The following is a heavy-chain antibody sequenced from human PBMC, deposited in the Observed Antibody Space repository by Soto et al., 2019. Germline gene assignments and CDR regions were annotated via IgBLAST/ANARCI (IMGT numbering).Heavy chain of an antibody. V-gene: IGHV3-48*02. CDR1: GFTFSSYS. CDR2: ISSSSSTI. D-gene: IGHD3-3*01. J-gene: IGHJ4*02. CDR3: ARDTQDDFWSGYYRDC. Sequence: EVQLVESGGGLVQPGGSLRLSCAASGFTFSSYSMNWVRQAPGKGLEWVSYISSSSSTIYYADSVKGRFTISRDNAKNSLYLQMNSLRDEDTAVYYCARDTQDDFWSGYYRDCWGQGTLVTVSS.